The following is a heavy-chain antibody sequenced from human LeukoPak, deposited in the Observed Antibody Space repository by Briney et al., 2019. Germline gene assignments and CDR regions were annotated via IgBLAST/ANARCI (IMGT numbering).Heavy chain of an antibody. CDR1: GGTFSSYA. D-gene: IGHD1-1*01. CDR2: IIPIFGTA. V-gene: IGHV1-69*05. CDR3: ARVTTGTADAFDI. Sequence: GASMKVSCKASGGTFSSYAISWVRQAPGQGLEWMGGIIPIFGTANYAQKFQGRVTITTDESTSTAYMELSSLRSEDTAVYYCARVTTGTADAFDIWGQGTMVTVSS. J-gene: IGHJ3*02.